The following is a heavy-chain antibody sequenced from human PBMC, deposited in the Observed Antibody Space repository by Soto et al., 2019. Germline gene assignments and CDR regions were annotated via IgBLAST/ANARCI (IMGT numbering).Heavy chain of an antibody. J-gene: IGHJ3*02. Sequence: ASVKVSCKASGGTFSSYASSWVRQAPGQGLEWMGWISAYNGNTNYAQKLQGRVTMTTDTSTSTAYMELRSLRSDDTAVYYCARTVGATYAFDIWGQGTMVTVSS. V-gene: IGHV1-18*01. CDR3: ARTVGATYAFDI. CDR2: ISAYNGNT. CDR1: GGTFSSYA. D-gene: IGHD1-26*01.